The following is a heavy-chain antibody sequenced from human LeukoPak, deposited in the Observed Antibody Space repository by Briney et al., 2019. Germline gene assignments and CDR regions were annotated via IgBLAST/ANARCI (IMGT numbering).Heavy chain of an antibody. CDR1: GFTFNDYY. CDR3: ATGGAGFDT. V-gene: IGHV3-11*01. J-gene: IGHJ5*02. CDR2: INIGGTNT. D-gene: IGHD5-12*01. Sequence: AGGSLRLSCAASGFTFNDYYMSWIRQAPGKGREWLSYINIGGTNTHYADSVKGRFTDSRDNAKKSLYLEMNNRKAEDTAVYYCATGGAGFDTWGQGVMVTVSS.